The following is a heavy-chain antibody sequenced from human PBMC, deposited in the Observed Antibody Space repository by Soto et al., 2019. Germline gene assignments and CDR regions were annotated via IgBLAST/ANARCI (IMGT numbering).Heavy chain of an antibody. Sequence: QVQLVQSGAEVKKPGSSMKVSCKASGGTFNISSFSWVRQAPGQGLEWMGRIIPILDIADYAQKFQGRVAITADKSASTASMELSSLRTEDTAVYYCARDLDAYYYNSGSDYPGDYWCQGTLVTVSS. J-gene: IGHJ4*02. CDR1: GGTFNISS. V-gene: IGHV1-69*08. D-gene: IGHD3-10*01. CDR2: IIPILDIA. CDR3: ARDLDAYYYNSGSDYPGDY.